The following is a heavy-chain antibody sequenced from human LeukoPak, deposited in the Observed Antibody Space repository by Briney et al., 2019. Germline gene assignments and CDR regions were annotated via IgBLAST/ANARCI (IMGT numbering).Heavy chain of an antibody. V-gene: IGHV3-23*01. CDR1: GFTFSNYA. J-gene: IGHJ6*03. CDR2: IRASGDTT. D-gene: IGHD6-19*01. Sequence: GGSLRLSCTASGFTFSNYAMSWVRQAPGKGLQWVSDIRASGDTTHYADSVKGRFTISRDNSKNTLYLQMNSLRAEDTALYYCAKNFASAWNYYMDVWGKGTTVTVSS. CDR3: AKNFASAWNYYMDV.